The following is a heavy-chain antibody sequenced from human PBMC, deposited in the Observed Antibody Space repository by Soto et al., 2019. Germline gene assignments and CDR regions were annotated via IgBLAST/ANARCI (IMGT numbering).Heavy chain of an antibody. V-gene: IGHV3-23*01. CDR3: AKELLAVVPGAIDS. CDR2: ITTSGGST. D-gene: IGHD2-2*01. J-gene: IGHJ4*02. Sequence: EVQLLESGGGLVQPGGSLRLSCAASGVTFSSYAMSWVRQAPGKGLEWVSTITTSGGSTYNADSVKGRFTISRDNSKNTLYLQMNSLRADDTAVYYWAKELLAVVPGAIDSWGQGTLVTVSS. CDR1: GVTFSSYA.